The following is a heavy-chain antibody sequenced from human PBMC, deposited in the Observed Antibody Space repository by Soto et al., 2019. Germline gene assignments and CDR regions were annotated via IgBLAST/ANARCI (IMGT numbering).Heavy chain of an antibody. CDR2: IKQDGSEK. J-gene: IGHJ4*02. CDR3: ARASYASDPYYFDC. Sequence: PGGSLRLSCAASGFTFSNYWMTWVRQAPGKGLEWVANIKQDGSEKYYVDSVKGRFTISRDNARNSLFLQLNSLRAEDTAVYYCARASYASDPYYFDCWGPGTLVTVSS. D-gene: IGHD2-2*01. V-gene: IGHV3-7*01. CDR1: GFTFSNYW.